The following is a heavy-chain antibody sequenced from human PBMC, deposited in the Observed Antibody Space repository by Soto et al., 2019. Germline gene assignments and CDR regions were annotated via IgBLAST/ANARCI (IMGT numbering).Heavy chain of an antibody. D-gene: IGHD3-10*01. J-gene: IGHJ4*02. CDR1: GGSISRSSYY. CDR3: AYGSGSFDY. V-gene: IGHV4-39*01. Sequence: QLELQESGPGLVKPSETLSLTCRVSGGSISRSSYYWNWIRQPPEKGLEWIGSIFYTGNTYYSPSLKSRLTISIDTPKKQVSLKLTSVTAADTALYYCAYGSGSFDYWGQGILVTVSS. CDR2: IFYTGNT.